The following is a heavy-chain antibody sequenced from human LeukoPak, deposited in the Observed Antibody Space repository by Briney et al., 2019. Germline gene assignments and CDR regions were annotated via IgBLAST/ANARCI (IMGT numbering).Heavy chain of an antibody. CDR3: ARWSRDKDD. CDR2: MNPNSGNT. D-gene: IGHD5-24*01. J-gene: IGHJ4*02. Sequence: ASVKVSCKASGYTFTSYYIHWVRQAPGQGLEWMGWMNPNSGNTGYAQKFQGRVTMTRDTSINTAYMELSSLRSEDTAFYYCARWSRDKDDWGQGSLVAGAS. V-gene: IGHV1-8*01. CDR1: GYTFTSYY.